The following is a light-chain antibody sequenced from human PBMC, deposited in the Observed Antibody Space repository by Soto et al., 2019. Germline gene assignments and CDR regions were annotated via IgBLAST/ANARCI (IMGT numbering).Light chain of an antibody. CDR2: SAS. CDR3: HQRQYWPPIT. Sequence: EIVVTQSPVTLSLSPGERATLSCRASQSVSGNSLAWYQQRPGQAPRLLIYSASSRATGTPDRFSGSGSGTDFTLTISSLEPEDFAVYYCHQRQYWPPITFGQGTRLEIK. CDR1: QSVSGNS. J-gene: IGKJ5*01. V-gene: IGKV3D-20*02.